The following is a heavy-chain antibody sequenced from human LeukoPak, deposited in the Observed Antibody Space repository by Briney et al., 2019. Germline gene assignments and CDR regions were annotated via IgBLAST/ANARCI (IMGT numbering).Heavy chain of an antibody. CDR1: GFTLSDYY. V-gene: IGHV3-11*06. J-gene: IGHJ6*03. D-gene: IGHD3-3*01. CDR3: ARDGRDFWRTYYYYYMDV. CDR2: ISSSSSYI. Sequence: GGSLRLSCAASGFTLSDYYMIWIRQAPGKGLEWVSSISSSSSYIYYADSVKGRFTISRDNAKNSLYLQMNSLRAEDTAVYYCARDGRDFWRTYYYYYMDVWGKGTTVTVSS.